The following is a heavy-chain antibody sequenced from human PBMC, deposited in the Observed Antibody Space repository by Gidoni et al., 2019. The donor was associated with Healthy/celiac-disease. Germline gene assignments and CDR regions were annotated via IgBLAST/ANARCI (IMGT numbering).Heavy chain of an antibody. CDR2: INHSGST. CDR1: GGSFSGYY. V-gene: IGHV4-34*01. D-gene: IGHD3-3*01. CDR3: ARGYYDFWYYYGMDV. J-gene: IGHJ6*02. Sequence: QVQLQQWGAGLLKPSETLSLTCAVYGGSFSGYYWSWIRQPPGKGLEWIGEINHSGSTNYNPSLKSRVTISVDTSKNQFSLKLSSVTAADTAVYYCARGYYDFWYYYGMDVWGQGTTVTVSS.